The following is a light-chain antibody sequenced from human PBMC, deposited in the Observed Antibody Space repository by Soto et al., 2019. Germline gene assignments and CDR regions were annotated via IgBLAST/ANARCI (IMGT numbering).Light chain of an antibody. CDR1: QSVYSY. J-gene: IGKJ4*01. Sequence: EIVLTQSPATLSLSPGERATLSCRASQSVYSYLAWYQQKPGQAPRLLIYDASNRATGIPPRFSGSGSGTDFTLTIDRLEPDDAAVYYCQHRSNWPLTFGGGTKVEI. CDR2: DAS. V-gene: IGKV3-11*01. CDR3: QHRSNWPLT.